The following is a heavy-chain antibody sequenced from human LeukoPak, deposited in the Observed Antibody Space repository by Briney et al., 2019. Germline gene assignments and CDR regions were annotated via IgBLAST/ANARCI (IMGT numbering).Heavy chain of an antibody. CDR2: ISSSGSTI. CDR3: ATGDAWNYYPGY. V-gene: IGHV3-48*03. CDR1: GFTFSSYE. Sequence: SGGSLRLSCAASGFTFSSYEMNRVRQAPGKGLEWVSYISSSGSTIYYADSVKGRFTISRDNSKNTLYLQMNSLRAEDTAVYYCATGDAWNYYPGYWGQGSLVTVSS. J-gene: IGHJ4*02. D-gene: IGHD1-7*01.